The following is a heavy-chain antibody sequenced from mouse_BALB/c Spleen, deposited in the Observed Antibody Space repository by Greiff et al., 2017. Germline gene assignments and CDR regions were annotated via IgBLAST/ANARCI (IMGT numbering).Heavy chain of an antibody. CDR3: ARKLDRMDY. J-gene: IGHJ4*01. CDR1: GYSFTSYY. CDR2: IDPFNGGT. Sequence: VQLQQSGPELMKPGASVKISCKASGYSFTSYYMHWVKQSHGKSLEWIGYIDPFNGGTSYNQKFKGKATLTVDKSSSTAYMHLSSLTSEDSAVYYCARKLDRMDYWGQGTSVTVSS. V-gene: IGHV1S135*01.